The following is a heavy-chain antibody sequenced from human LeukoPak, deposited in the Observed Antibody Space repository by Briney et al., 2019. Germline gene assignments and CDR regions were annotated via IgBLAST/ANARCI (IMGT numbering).Heavy chain of an antibody. CDR3: ARDGDLLWPFQT. V-gene: IGHV4-39*02. CDR2: INYSGST. D-gene: IGHD2-21*02. CDR1: GGSISSTSYY. Sequence: PSETLSLTCAVSGGSISSTSYYWGWIRQPPGKGLEWIGTINYSGSTYYNPSLKSRVTISVDTSKNQISLKLNSVTVADTAMYYCARDGDLLWPFQTWGQGTLVTVSS. J-gene: IGHJ5*02.